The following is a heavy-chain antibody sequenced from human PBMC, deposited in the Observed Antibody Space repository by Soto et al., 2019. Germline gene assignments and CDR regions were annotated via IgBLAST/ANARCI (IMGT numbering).Heavy chain of an antibody. CDR1: GFTFDDYA. CDR3: ARGDCSGGSCYSAAEYFPH. CDR2: ISWNSGTI. V-gene: IGHV3-9*01. Sequence: EVQLVESGGGLVQPGRSLRLSCAASGFTFDDYAMHWVRQAPGKGLEWVSAISWNSGTIGYADSVKGRFTISRDNAKKSLYPQMNSLRADDTALYYCARGDCSGGSCYSAAEYFPHWGQGTLVTVSS. J-gene: IGHJ1*01. D-gene: IGHD2-15*01.